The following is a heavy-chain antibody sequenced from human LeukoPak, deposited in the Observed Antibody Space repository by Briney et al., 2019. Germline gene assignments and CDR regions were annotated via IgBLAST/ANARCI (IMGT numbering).Heavy chain of an antibody. D-gene: IGHD1-20*01. CDR2: ISYDGSNK. J-gene: IGHJ3*02. V-gene: IGHV3-30*04. Sequence: PGGSLRLSCAASGFTFSSYAMHWVRQAPGKGLEWVAVISYDGSNKYYADSVKGRFTISRDNSKNTLYLQMNSLRAEDMAVYYCARANWNDAFDIWGQGTMVTVSS. CDR1: GFTFSSYA. CDR3: ARANWNDAFDI.